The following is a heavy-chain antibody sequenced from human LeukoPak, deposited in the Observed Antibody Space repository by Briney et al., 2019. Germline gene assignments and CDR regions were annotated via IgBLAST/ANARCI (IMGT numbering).Heavy chain of an antibody. J-gene: IGHJ3*02. Sequence: GESLKISCKASGYNFPYFWIGWVRQIPGKGLEWMGLIYPSDSDTRYSPSFQGQVTISADKSISTAYLQWSSLKASDTAMYYCARQTTREDDAFDIWGQGTMVTVPS. CDR2: IYPSDSDT. CDR1: GYNFPYFW. V-gene: IGHV5-51*01. D-gene: IGHD4-11*01. CDR3: ARQTTREDDAFDI.